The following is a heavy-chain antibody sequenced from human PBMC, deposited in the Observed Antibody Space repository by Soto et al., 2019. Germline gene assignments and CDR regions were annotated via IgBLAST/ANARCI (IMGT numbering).Heavy chain of an antibody. CDR2: TSSTTNYI. CDR3: ARESEDLTSNFDY. Sequence: GGSLRLSCAASGFTFSRYSMNWVRQAPGKGLEWVSSTSSTTNYIYYADSMKGRFTVSRDNAKNSVYLDMNSLSAEDTAVYYCARESEDLTSNFDYWGQGTLVTVSS. J-gene: IGHJ4*02. V-gene: IGHV3-21*01. CDR1: GFTFSRYS.